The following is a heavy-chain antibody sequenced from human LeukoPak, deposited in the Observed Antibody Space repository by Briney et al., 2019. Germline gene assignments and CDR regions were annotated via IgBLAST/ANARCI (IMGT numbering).Heavy chain of an antibody. V-gene: IGHV3-66*01. Sequence: VGSLRLSCAASGFTVSSNYMSWGRQAPGKGLEWVSVIYSGGSAYYADSVKGRFTISRDNSKNTLYLKMNSLRAEDTAVYYCARVGYDRSMDVWGQGTTVTVSS. CDR2: IYSGGSA. J-gene: IGHJ6*02. D-gene: IGHD3-22*01. CDR3: ARVGYDRSMDV. CDR1: GFTVSSNY.